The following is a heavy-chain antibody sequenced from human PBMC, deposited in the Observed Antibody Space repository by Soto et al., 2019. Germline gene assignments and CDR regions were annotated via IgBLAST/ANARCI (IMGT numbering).Heavy chain of an antibody. V-gene: IGHV4-59*08. J-gene: IGHJ5*02. D-gene: IGHD6-19*01. CDR3: ARDRGGITVAANPLGEWFDP. CDR2: MSQGGTT. CDR1: GVSIANFF. Sequence: QVQLQESGPGLVKPSETLSLTCTVSGVSIANFFWSWIRQPPGKGLEWIGYMSQGGTTTYNPSLKGRATISVDTSKNQLSLKLTSVTAADTAMYYCARDRGGITVAANPLGEWFDPWGPGTLVTVSS.